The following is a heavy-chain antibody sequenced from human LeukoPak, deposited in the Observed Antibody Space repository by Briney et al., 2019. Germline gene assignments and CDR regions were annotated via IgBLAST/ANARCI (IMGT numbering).Heavy chain of an antibody. Sequence: PGRSLRLSCAASGFTFSSYGMHWVRQAPGKGLEWVAVIWYDGSNKYYADSVKGRFTISRDNSKNTLYLQMNSLRGDDTALYYCARDQFCGRDNCYTPLNEDYWGQGTLVTVSS. J-gene: IGHJ4*02. D-gene: IGHD2-2*02. CDR3: ARDQFCGRDNCYTPLNEDY. CDR2: IWYDGSNK. V-gene: IGHV3-33*01. CDR1: GFTFSSYG.